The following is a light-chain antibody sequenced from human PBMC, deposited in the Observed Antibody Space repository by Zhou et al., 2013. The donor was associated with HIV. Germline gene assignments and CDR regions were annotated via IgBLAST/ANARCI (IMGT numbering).Light chain of an antibody. CDR2: GAS. CDR1: QSVTTF. Sequence: DIVLTQSPATLSLSPGERATLSCRASQSVTTFLAWYQQKPGQAPRLLIYGASSRATGIPDRFSGSGSGTDFTLTISRLEPEDFAVYYCQQYGSSPLYTFGQGTKLEIK. CDR3: QQYGSSPLYT. J-gene: IGKJ2*01. V-gene: IGKV3-20*01.